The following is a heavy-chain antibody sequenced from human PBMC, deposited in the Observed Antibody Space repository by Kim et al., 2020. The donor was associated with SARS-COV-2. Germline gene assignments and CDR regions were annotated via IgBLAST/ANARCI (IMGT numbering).Heavy chain of an antibody. V-gene: IGHV4-39*01. J-gene: IGHJ5*02. Sequence: SETLSLTCTVSGGSISSSSYYWGWIRQPPGKGLEWIGSIYYNGSTYYNPSLKSRVTISVDTSKNQFSLKLSSVTAADTAVYYCARHTIMHTVVVVAENWFDPWGQGTLVTVSS. CDR3: ARHTIMHTVVVVAENWFDP. D-gene: IGHD2-15*01. CDR2: IYYNGST. CDR1: GGSISSSSYY.